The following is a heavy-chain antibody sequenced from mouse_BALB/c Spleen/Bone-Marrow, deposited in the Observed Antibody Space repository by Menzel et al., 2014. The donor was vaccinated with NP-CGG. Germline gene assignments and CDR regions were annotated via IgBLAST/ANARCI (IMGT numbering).Heavy chain of an antibody. CDR1: GFTFSYYG. J-gene: IGHJ2*01. Sequence: EVMLVESGGGLVKPGGSLKLSCAASGFTFSYYGMSWVRQSPEKRLEWVAEISKGGSYTYYPDTVTGRFTISRDNAKNTLYLEMSSLRSEDTAMYYCARDSSGYFDYWGQGTTLTVSS. V-gene: IGHV5-9-4*01. CDR2: ISKGGSYT. D-gene: IGHD3-2*02. CDR3: ARDSSGYFDY.